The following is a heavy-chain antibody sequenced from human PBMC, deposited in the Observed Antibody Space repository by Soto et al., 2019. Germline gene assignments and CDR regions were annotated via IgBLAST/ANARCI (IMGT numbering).Heavy chain of an antibody. CDR2: IWYDGSNK. D-gene: IGHD3-16*01. Sequence: LRLSCAASGFTFDTYVMHWVRQAPGRGLEWVALIWYDGSNKYYADSVKGRFTISRDNSKNTLYLQMNSLRAEDTAVYYCARGVRDFDYWGQGTLVTVSS. CDR3: ARGVRDFDY. CDR1: GFTFDTYV. V-gene: IGHV3-33*01. J-gene: IGHJ4*02.